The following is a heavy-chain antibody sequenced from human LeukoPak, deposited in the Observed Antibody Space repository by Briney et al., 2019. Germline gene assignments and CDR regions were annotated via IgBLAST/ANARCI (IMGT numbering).Heavy chain of an antibody. CDR1: GYTFTSYD. Sequence: ASVKVSCKASGYTFTSYDINWVRQATGQGLEWMGWRNPNSGNTGYAQKFQGRVTMTRNTSISTAYMELSSLRSEDTAVYYCARVPYYDSSGYPGNVDYWGQGTLVTVSS. CDR3: ARVPYYDSSGYPGNVDY. CDR2: RNPNSGNT. J-gene: IGHJ4*02. V-gene: IGHV1-8*01. D-gene: IGHD3-22*01.